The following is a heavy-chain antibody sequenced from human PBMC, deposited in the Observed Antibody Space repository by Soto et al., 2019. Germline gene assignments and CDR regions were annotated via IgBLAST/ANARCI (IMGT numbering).Heavy chain of an antibody. Sequence: ASVKVSCKASGYTFTSYGISWVRQAPGRGLEWMGWISAYNGNTNYAQKLQGRVTMTTDTSTSTAYMELRSLRSDDTAVYYCARVDYIWGSYRPRPPDYWGQGTLVTVSS. J-gene: IGHJ4*02. D-gene: IGHD3-16*02. CDR1: GYTFTSYG. CDR2: ISAYNGNT. V-gene: IGHV1-18*01. CDR3: ARVDYIWGSYRPRPPDY.